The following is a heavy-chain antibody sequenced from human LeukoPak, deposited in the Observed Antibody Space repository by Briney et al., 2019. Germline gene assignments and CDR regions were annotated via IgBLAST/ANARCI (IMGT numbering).Heavy chain of an antibody. CDR3: ARLKNYDSSGYPRGGALVY. V-gene: IGHV3-23*01. J-gene: IGHJ4*02. CDR2: ISGSGGST. Sequence: QPGGSLRLSCAASGFTFSSYAMHWVRQAPGKGLEWVSAISGSGGSTYYADSVKGRFTISRDNAKNSLYLQMNSLRAEDTAVYYCARLKNYDSSGYPRGGALVYWGQGTLVTVSS. CDR1: GFTFSSYA. D-gene: IGHD3-22*01.